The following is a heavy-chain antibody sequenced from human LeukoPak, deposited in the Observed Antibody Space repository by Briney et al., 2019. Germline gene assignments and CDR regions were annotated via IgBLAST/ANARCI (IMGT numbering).Heavy chain of an antibody. Sequence: GRSLRLSCAASGFTFSNYGMHWVRQAPGKGLEWVAIIWYDGSNHYYADSVKGRFTISRDNAKNSLYLQMNSLRAEDTAVYYCARTEVGTTLSDYWGQGTLVTVSS. J-gene: IGHJ4*02. CDR3: ARTEVGTTLSDY. D-gene: IGHD2/OR15-2a*01. CDR2: IWYDGSNH. V-gene: IGHV3-33*01. CDR1: GFTFSNYG.